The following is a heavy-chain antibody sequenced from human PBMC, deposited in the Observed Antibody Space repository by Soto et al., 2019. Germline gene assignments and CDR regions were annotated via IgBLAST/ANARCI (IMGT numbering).Heavy chain of an antibody. D-gene: IGHD1-26*01. J-gene: IGHJ3*02. Sequence: EVQLVQSGAEVKKPGESLKISCKGSGYSFSTYWIGWVRQRPGKGLVWMGIIYPGDSDTRYSPSFQGQVTMSADKSINTAYLQWSSLKASDTAMYYCARTSTSGWEFRVAFDIWGQGTMVIASS. CDR1: GYSFSTYW. CDR3: ARTSTSGWEFRVAFDI. CDR2: IYPGDSDT. V-gene: IGHV5-51*01.